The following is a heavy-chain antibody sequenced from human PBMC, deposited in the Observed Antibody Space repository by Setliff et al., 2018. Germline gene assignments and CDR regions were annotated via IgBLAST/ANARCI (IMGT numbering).Heavy chain of an antibody. CDR1: GGSISSSNW. D-gene: IGHD3-3*01. CDR3: ARRVDYDFWSGHTDN. Sequence: PSETLSLTCAVSGGSISSSNWWSWVRQPPGKGLGWIGEIYHSGSTNYNPSLKSRVTISVDKSKNQFSLKLSSVTAADTAVYYCARRVDYDFWSGHTDNWGQGTLVTVSS. V-gene: IGHV4-4*02. J-gene: IGHJ4*02. CDR2: IYHSGST.